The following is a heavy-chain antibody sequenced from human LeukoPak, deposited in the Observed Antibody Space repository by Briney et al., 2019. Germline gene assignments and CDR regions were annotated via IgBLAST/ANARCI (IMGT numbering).Heavy chain of an antibody. CDR2: IKQDGSEK. CDR3: ARGNSVSYYYYGLDV. CDR1: GFTFSNFW. D-gene: IGHD5/OR15-5a*01. J-gene: IGHJ6*02. V-gene: IGHV3-7*01. Sequence: GGSLRLSCAASGFTFSNFWMSWVRQAPGKGLEWVANIKQDGSEKHYVDSVKGRFTISRDNAKNSLYLQMNSLRPEDTAVYYCARGNSVSYYYYGLDVWGQGTTVTVSS.